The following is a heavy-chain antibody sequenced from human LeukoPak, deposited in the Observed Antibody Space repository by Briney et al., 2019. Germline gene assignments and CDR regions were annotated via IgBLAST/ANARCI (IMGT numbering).Heavy chain of an antibody. CDR2: IKRDGTDK. D-gene: IGHD3-9*01. V-gene: IGHV3-7*03. J-gene: IGHJ1*01. CDR1: GITFSSYW. CDR3: TSRYIDDWYAY. Sequence: GGSLRLSCVASGITFSSYWMSWVRQAPGKGLEWVATIKRDGTDKYYVDSVKGRFTISRDNSKNTLYLQMNSLRLEDTAVYYCTSRYIDDWYAYWGQGTLVTVSS.